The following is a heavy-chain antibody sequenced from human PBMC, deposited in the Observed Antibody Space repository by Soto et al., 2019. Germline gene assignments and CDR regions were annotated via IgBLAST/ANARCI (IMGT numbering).Heavy chain of an antibody. Sequence: PGGSLRLSCAASGFTFSSYGMHWVRQAPGKGLEWVAVISYDGSNKYYADSVKGRFTISRDNSKNTLYLQMNSLRAEDTAVYYCARDRTVTTPNWFDPWGQGTLVTVSS. V-gene: IGHV3-30*03. J-gene: IGHJ5*02. CDR1: GFTFSSYG. D-gene: IGHD4-4*01. CDR2: ISYDGSNK. CDR3: ARDRTVTTPNWFDP.